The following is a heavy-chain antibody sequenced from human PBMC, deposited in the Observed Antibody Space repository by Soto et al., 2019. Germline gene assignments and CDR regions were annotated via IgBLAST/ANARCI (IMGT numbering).Heavy chain of an antibody. CDR1: GYSFTSYW. D-gene: IGHD3-9*01. V-gene: IGHV5-51*01. Sequence: RESLKISCKGSGYSFTSYWIGWVRQMPGKGLEWMGIIYPGDSDTRYSPSFQGQVTISADKSISTAYLQWSSLKASDTAMYYCARRVTRYDILTGYSYGMDVWGQGTTVTVSS. CDR2: IYPGDSDT. J-gene: IGHJ6*02. CDR3: ARRVTRYDILTGYSYGMDV.